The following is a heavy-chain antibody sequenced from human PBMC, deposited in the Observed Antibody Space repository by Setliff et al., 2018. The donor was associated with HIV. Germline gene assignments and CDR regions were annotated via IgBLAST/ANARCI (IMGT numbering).Heavy chain of an antibody. Sequence: ASVKVSCKASGYTFTSYYMHWVRQAPGQGLEWMGIINPSGGSTSYAQKFQGRVTMTRDTSTSTVYMELSSLRSEDTAVYYCARDRSHSSMGATDRPIDYWGRGTLVTVSS. CDR3: ARDRSHSSMGATDRPIDY. D-gene: IGHD1-26*01. J-gene: IGHJ4*02. CDR2: INPSGGST. CDR1: GYTFTSYY. V-gene: IGHV1-46*01.